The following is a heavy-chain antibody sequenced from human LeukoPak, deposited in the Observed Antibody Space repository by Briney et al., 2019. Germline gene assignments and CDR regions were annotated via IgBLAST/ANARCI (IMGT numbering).Heavy chain of an antibody. CDR3: ARDAYYGWDY. CDR1: GFTFSSYS. D-gene: IGHD4/OR15-4a*01. CDR2: ISSSSSTI. Sequence: GGSLRLSCAASGFTFSSYSMNWVRQAPGKGLEWVSYISSSSSTIYYADSVKGRFTISRDNPKNSLYLQMNNLRAEDTAVYYCARDAYYGWDYWGQGTLVPVSS. V-gene: IGHV3-48*04. J-gene: IGHJ4*02.